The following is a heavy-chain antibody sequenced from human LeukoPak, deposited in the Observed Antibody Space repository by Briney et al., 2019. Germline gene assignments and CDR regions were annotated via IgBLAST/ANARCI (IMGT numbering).Heavy chain of an antibody. V-gene: IGHV1-2*02. CDR3: ARDIISGSSWYGY. CDR2: INPNSGGT. CDR1: GYTFTGYY. J-gene: IGHJ4*02. Sequence: GASVKVSCKASGYTFTGYYMHWVRQAPGQGLEWMGWINPNSGGTNYAQKFQGRVTMTRDTSISTAYMELSRLRSDDTAVYYRARDIISGSSWYGYWGQGTLVTVSS. D-gene: IGHD6-13*01.